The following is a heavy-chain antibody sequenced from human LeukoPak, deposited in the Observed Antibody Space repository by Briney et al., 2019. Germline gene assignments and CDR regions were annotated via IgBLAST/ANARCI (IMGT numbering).Heavy chain of an antibody. CDR1: GGSISSYY. V-gene: IGHV4-59*12. CDR3: ARGRDSSGYYYPYYYYYYMDV. CDR2: IYYSGST. Sequence: SETLSLTCTVSGGSISSYYWSWIRQPPGKGLEWIGYIYYSGSTNYNPSLKSRVTISVDTSKNQFSLKLSSVTAADTAVYYCARGRDSSGYYYPYYYYYYMDVWGKGTTVTVSS. D-gene: IGHD3-22*01. J-gene: IGHJ6*03.